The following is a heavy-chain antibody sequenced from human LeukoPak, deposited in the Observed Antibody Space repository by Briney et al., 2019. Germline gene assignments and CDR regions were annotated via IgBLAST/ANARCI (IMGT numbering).Heavy chain of an antibody. CDR3: ARSLMALPDY. Sequence: SETLSLTCTVSGGSVSSGNYYWTWIRQPAGKGLEWIGRIYTSGSTNYNPSLKSRVTISIDASKNQFSLRLSSVTAADTAVYYCARSLMALPDYWGQGTLVTVSS. CDR1: GGSVSSGNYY. J-gene: IGHJ4*02. CDR2: IYTSGST. D-gene: IGHD2-8*01. V-gene: IGHV4-61*02.